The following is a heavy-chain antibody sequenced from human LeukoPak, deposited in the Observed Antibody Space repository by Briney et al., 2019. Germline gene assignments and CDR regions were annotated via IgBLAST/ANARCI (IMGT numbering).Heavy chain of an antibody. Sequence: GGSLRLSCAASGFTFSSYSMNWVRQAPGKGLEWVSSISSSSSYIYYAYSMKGRFTISRDNAKNSLYLQMNSLRAEDTAVYYCARDQEDEPFDYWGQGTLVTVSS. V-gene: IGHV3-21*01. J-gene: IGHJ4*02. CDR3: ARDQEDEPFDY. CDR1: GFTFSSYS. CDR2: ISSSSSYI.